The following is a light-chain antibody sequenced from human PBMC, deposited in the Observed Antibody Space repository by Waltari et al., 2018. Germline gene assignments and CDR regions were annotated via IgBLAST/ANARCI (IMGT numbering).Light chain of an antibody. V-gene: IGKV3-20*01. J-gene: IGKJ2*01. CDR3: QQYSYSPNT. CDR1: PSVSSSY. Sequence: EIVLTQSPGTLSLSPGERATLSCRASPSVSSSYLAWYQQKPGQAPRLLIFDASNRATGIPDRCSGSGSGTDFTLTISRLEPEDFAVYFCQQYSYSPNTFGQGTKLEI. CDR2: DAS.